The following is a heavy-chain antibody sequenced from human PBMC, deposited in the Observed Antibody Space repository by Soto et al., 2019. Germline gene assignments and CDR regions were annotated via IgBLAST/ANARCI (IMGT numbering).Heavy chain of an antibody. D-gene: IGHD2-2*01. J-gene: IGHJ3*02. CDR1: GGSISSGGYY. CDR3: ARGRYCSSTSCSLGAFDI. Sequence: SETLSLTFTVSGGSISSGGYYWSWIRQHPGRGLEWIGYIYYSGSTYYNPSLKSRVTISVDTSKNQFSLKLSSVTAADTAVYYCARGRYCSSTSCSLGAFDIWGQGTMVTVSS. V-gene: IGHV4-31*03. CDR2: IYYSGST.